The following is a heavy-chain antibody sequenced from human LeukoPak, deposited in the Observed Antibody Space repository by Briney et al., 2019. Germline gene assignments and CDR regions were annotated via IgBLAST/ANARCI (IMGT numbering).Heavy chain of an antibody. V-gene: IGHV3-7*01. Sequence: GGSLRLSCAASGFTFSSYWMSWVRQAPGKGLEWVANIRKDGSEKYYVDSVKGRFTISRDNAKNSLYLQMNSLRAEDTAVYYCARVGDYSYYYYYMDVWGKGTTVTVSS. D-gene: IGHD3-10*01. CDR3: ARVGDYSYYYYYMDV. CDR2: IRKDGSEK. J-gene: IGHJ6*03. CDR1: GFTFSSYW.